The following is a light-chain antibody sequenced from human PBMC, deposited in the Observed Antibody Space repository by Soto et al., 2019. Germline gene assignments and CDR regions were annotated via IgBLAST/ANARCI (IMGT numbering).Light chain of an antibody. CDR1: QSISSW. CDR3: QQSYITPRT. V-gene: IGKV1-5*03. J-gene: IGKJ1*01. CDR2: KAS. Sequence: IHMTHSPSTLSASVLDRVTSTFLASQSISSWLAWYQQKPGKAPKLLIYKASTLKSGVPSRFSGSGSGTEFTLTISSLQPDDFATYYCQQSYITPRTFGQGTKVDIK.